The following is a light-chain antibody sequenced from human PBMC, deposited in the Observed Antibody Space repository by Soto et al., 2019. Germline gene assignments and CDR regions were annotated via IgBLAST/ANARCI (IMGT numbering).Light chain of an antibody. Sequence: EIVMTQSPGTLSVSPGERATLSCRASQSISSNLAWYQQKPGQAPSLLIYGASTRAIGIPARFSGSGSGTEFTLTIRSLQSEDFAVYYCQQYNNWPQTFGQGTKVEIK. J-gene: IGKJ1*01. CDR3: QQYNNWPQT. CDR2: GAS. CDR1: QSISSN. V-gene: IGKV3-15*01.